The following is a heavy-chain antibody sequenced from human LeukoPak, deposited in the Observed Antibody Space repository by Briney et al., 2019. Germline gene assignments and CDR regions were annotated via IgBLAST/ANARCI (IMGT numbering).Heavy chain of an antibody. Sequence: PGGSLRLSCAASGFTSSSYSMNSVRQAPGKGLEWVSSISSSSSYIYYADSVKGRFTISRDNAKNSLYLQMNSLRAEDTALYYCARDGGVDCSSTSCYPNGGQGTLVTVSS. CDR3: ARDGGVDCSSTSCYPN. J-gene: IGHJ4*02. CDR1: GFTSSSYS. CDR2: ISSSSSYI. D-gene: IGHD2-2*01. V-gene: IGHV3-21*01.